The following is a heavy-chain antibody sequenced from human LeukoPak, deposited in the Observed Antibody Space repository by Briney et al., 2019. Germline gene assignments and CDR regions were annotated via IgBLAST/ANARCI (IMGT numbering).Heavy chain of an antibody. V-gene: IGHV3-66*02. D-gene: IGHD3-3*01. CDR3: ARVPNYGFWSGYLDY. CDR2: IYSGGST. J-gene: IGHJ4*02. Sequence: PGGSLRLSCAASGFTVSNNYMSWLRQAPGKGLEGVSVIYSGGSTYYADSVKGRFTISRDKSKNTLYLQMNSLRAEDTAVYYCARVPNYGFWSGYLDYWGQGTLVTVSS. CDR1: GFTVSNNY.